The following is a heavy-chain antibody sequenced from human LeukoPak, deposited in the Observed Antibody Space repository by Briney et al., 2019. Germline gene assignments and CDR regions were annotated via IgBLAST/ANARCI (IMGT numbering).Heavy chain of an antibody. CDR2: IDPSDSYT. CDR1: GSFFTSYW. Sequence: GASLQISGEGAGSFFTSYWSSWGRQLPGEGLEWMGRIDPSDSYTNYSPSFQGHVTISADKSISTAYLQWSSLKASDTAMYYCASRDSSGYYYRLWGQGTLVTVSS. V-gene: IGHV5-10-1*01. D-gene: IGHD3-22*01. CDR3: ASRDSSGYYYRL. J-gene: IGHJ4*02.